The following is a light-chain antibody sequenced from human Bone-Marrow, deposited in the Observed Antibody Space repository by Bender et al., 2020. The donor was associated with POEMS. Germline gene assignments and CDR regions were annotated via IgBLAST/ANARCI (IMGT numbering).Light chain of an antibody. V-gene: IGLV3-1*01. CDR2: QDS. CDR3: QAWDSGTVV. Sequence: SYELTQPPTVSVSLGQTATITCSEDKLRNLFVSWYQVRPGQSPRLVINQDSNRPAAVRERFSGSSSGNTATLTISGTDGKDEADYYCQAWDSGTVVFGGGTKLIVL. J-gene: IGLJ2*01. CDR1: KLRNLF.